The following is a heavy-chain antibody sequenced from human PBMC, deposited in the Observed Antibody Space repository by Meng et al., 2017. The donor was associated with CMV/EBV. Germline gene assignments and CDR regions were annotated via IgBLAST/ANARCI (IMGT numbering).Heavy chain of an antibody. CDR3: ARGSRRLPRFNWFDP. CDR1: GGSFSGSY. V-gene: IGHV4-34*01. Sequence: QVQLQQWGAGLLKPSETLALTCAVYGGSFSGSYWSWIRQPPGKGLEWIGEINHSGSTNYNPSLKSRVTISVDTSKNQFSLKLSSVTAADTAVYYCARGSRRLPRFNWFDPWGQGTLVTVSS. CDR2: INHSGST. J-gene: IGHJ5*02. D-gene: IGHD3-3*01.